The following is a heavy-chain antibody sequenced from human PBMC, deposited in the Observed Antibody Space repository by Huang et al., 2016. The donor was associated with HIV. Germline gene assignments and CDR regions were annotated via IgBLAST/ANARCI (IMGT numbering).Heavy chain of an antibody. CDR3: VKGDIVGTANFFDY. Sequence: EVQLVESGGNLIQTGGSLRLACLAFGFRFDNSVMYWLRQAPGKCRDGVPSIMWNSANIAYGDSVKVRFTISRDNARNSLYLQMNSLRPDDTALYYCVKGDIVGTANFFDYWGQGTQVSVSS. V-gene: IGHV3-9*01. CDR1: GFRFDNSV. CDR2: IMWNSANI. J-gene: IGHJ4*02. D-gene: IGHD1-26*01.